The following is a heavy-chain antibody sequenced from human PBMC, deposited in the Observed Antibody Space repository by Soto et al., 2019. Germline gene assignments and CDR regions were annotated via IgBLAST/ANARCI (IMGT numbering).Heavy chain of an antibody. CDR2: ISYDGSNK. CDR1: GFTFSSYA. CDR3: ARDPVLRFLEWLKLGGNWFDP. Sequence: GGSLILSCAASGFTFSSYAMHWVRQAPGKGLVWVAVISYDGSNKYYADSVKGRFTISRDNSKNTLYLQMNSLRAEDTAVYYCARDPVLRFLEWLKLGGNWFDPWGQGTLVTVSS. J-gene: IGHJ5*02. V-gene: IGHV3-30-3*01. D-gene: IGHD3-3*01.